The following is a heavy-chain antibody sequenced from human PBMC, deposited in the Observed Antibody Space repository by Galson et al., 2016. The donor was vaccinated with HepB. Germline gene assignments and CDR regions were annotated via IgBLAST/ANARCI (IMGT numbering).Heavy chain of an antibody. V-gene: IGHV1-46*01. CDR2: INPSFGST. J-gene: IGHJ4*02. D-gene: IGHD5-24*01. CDR1: YTFTRYY. CDR3: ARDPGDGYNLPYDY. Sequence: YTFTRYYMHWVRQAPGQGLEWMGIINPSFGSTSYAQKFQGRVTMTRDTSTSTVYMEVSSLRSEDTAVYYCARDPGDGYNLPYDYWGQGTLVTVSS.